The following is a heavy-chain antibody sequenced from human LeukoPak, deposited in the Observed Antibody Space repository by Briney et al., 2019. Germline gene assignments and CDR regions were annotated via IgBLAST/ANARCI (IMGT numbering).Heavy chain of an antibody. CDR2: ISSSGSTI. D-gene: IGHD3-22*01. CDR3: ARDPTDYYDRSGPPN. V-gene: IGHV3-48*03. J-gene: IGHJ4*02. Sequence: PGGTLRLSCAASGFTFSSCEMTWVREAPGPGVEGVSYISSSGSTIYYADSVKGRFTISRDNAKNSLYLQMNSLRAEDTAVYYCARDPTDYYDRSGPPNWGQGTLVTVSS. CDR1: GFTFSSCE.